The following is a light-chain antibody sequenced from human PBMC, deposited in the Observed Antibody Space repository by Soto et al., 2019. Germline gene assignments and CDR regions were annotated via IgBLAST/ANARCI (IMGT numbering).Light chain of an antibody. CDR3: QQTYTTPEIT. CDR2: AAS. Sequence: DIQMTQSPSSLSASVGDRVTVTCRASQSIVTYLNWYHQKPGQAPKLLIYAASNLQSGVPSRFSGSGSGTDFTLTISSLQPEDFAIYYCQQTYTTPEITFGQGTRLEIK. CDR1: QSIVTY. J-gene: IGKJ5*01. V-gene: IGKV1-39*01.